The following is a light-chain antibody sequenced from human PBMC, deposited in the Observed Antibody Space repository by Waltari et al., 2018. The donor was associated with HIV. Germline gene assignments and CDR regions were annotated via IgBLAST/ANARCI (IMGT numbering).Light chain of an antibody. V-gene: IGLV3-25*03. CDR3: QSADRSGSHVV. Sequence: SYELTQPPSMSVSPGQTARITCFGAALPTRYAYWYQKRPGQAPVLVIYKDRERPSGIPERFSGSNSGTTVTLIISGVQPEDEADYYCQSADRSGSHVVFGGGTKVTV. CDR2: KDR. CDR1: ALPTRY. J-gene: IGLJ2*01.